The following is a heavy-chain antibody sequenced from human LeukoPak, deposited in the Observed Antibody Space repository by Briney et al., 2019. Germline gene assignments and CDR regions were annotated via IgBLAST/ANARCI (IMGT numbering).Heavy chain of an antibody. CDR1: GFTFSSYA. CDR2: ISGSGGST. V-gene: IGHV3-23*01. J-gene: IGHJ4*02. CDR3: AKVEYCSGGSCYFFDH. D-gene: IGHD2-15*01. Sequence: GGSLRLSCAASGFTFSSYAMSWVRQAPGKGLEWVSAISGSGGSTYYADSVKGRFTISRDNSKNTLYLQMNSLRAEDTAVYYCAKVEYCSGGSCYFFDHWGQGTLVTVSS.